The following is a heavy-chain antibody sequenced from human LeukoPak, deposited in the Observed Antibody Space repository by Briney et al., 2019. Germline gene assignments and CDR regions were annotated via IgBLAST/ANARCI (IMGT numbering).Heavy chain of an antibody. CDR3: ARTYDHDAFDI. CDR1: GGSISSGGYY. J-gene: IGHJ3*02. D-gene: IGHD3-16*01. Sequence: PSETLSLTCTVSGGSISSGGYYWSWIRQHPGKGLEWIGYIYYSGSTYYSPSLKSRVTISVDTSKNQFSLKLSSVTAADTAVYYCARTYDHDAFDIWGQGTMVTVSS. V-gene: IGHV4-31*03. CDR2: IYYSGST.